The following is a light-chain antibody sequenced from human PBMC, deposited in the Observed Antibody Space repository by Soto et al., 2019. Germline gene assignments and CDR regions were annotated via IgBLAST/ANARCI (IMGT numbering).Light chain of an antibody. Sequence: HSVLTQPPSASGTPGQRVTISCSGSSSNIGSNYVYWYQQLPGTAPKLLIYSSDQRPSGVPDRFSGSKSGTSGSLAISGLRSEDEADYYCAAWDDSLTSPVFGGGTKLTVL. CDR1: SSNIGSNY. V-gene: IGLV1-47*02. CDR3: AAWDDSLTSPV. J-gene: IGLJ3*02. CDR2: SSD.